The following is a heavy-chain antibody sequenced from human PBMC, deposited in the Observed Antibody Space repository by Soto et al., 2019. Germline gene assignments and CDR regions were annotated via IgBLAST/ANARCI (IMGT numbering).Heavy chain of an antibody. V-gene: IGHV4-38-2*01. CDR1: GSSITIAYY. J-gene: IGHJ4*02. CDR2: MHHCGRVFDSGST. Sequence: KSSETLSLTCAVSGSSITIAYYWGWVRQPPGKGLAWIGSMHHCGRVFDSGSTHYKPSFTCRVSISADTSKNKCSLKMTCVTAADTTEYFCARNRRSDYSDHCGQGTLFTGS. CDR3: ARNRRSDYSDH. D-gene: IGHD3-16*01.